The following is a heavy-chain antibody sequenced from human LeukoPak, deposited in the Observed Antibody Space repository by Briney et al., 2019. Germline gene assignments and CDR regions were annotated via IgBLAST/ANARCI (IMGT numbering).Heavy chain of an antibody. D-gene: IGHD6-13*01. V-gene: IGHV4-59*01. Sequence: SETLSLTCTVSGGSISGYYWSWIRQPPGKGLQWIGYIYYSGSTNYNPSLKSRVTLSVDTSKSQISLKVSPVTAADTAVYYCAKESWAAGYFDYWGQGTLVTVSS. CDR1: GGSISGYY. J-gene: IGHJ4*02. CDR3: AKESWAAGYFDY. CDR2: IYYSGST.